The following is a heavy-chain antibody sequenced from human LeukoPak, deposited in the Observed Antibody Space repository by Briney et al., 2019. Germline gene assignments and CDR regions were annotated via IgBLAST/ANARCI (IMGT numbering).Heavy chain of an antibody. CDR3: ARHVYDILTGYPRYYFDY. CDR1: GGSISSSGDY. CDR2: IYYSGST. V-gene: IGHV4-61*05. D-gene: IGHD3-9*01. J-gene: IGHJ4*02. Sequence: SETLSLTCTVSGGSISSSGDYWSWIRQPPGKGLEWLGYIYYSGSTNYNPSLKSRVTISVDTSKNQFSLKLSSVTAADTAVYYCARHVYDILTGYPRYYFDYWGQGTLVTVSS.